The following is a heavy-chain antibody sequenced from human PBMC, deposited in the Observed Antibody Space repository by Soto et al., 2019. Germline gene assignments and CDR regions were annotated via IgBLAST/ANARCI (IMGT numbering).Heavy chain of an antibody. D-gene: IGHD1-26*01. CDR3: ARGYYSGSNPSSFDY. J-gene: IGHJ4*02. CDR2: ITPTLDIA. Sequence: QLQLVQSGAEVREPGSSVKVSCKASGGTFSSYTVIWVRQAPGQGLEWMGGITPTLDIAKYAEKFQGRVTRTADECRSTVNMHLRSVRCGDAAVYFCARGYYSGSNPSSFDYWGQGTLVAVSS. CDR1: GGTFSSYT. V-gene: IGHV1-69*01.